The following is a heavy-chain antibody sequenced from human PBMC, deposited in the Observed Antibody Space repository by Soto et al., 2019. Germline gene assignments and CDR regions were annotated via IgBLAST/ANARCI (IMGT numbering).Heavy chain of an antibody. Sequence: GESLKISCKGSGYSFTSYWISWVRQMPGKGLEWMGRIDPSDSYTNYSPSFQGHVTISADKSISTAYLQWSSLKASDTAMYYCARRGIEVAGPQGYGMDVWGQGTTVTVSS. CDR3: ARRGIEVAGPQGYGMDV. CDR1: GYSFTSYW. CDR2: IDPSDSYT. D-gene: IGHD6-19*01. J-gene: IGHJ6*02. V-gene: IGHV5-10-1*01.